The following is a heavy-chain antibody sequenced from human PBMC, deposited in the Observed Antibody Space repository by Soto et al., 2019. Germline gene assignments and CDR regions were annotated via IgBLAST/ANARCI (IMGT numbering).Heavy chain of an antibody. V-gene: IGHV4-31*03. Sequence: QVQLQESGPGLVKPSQTLSLTCTVSGGSISSGGYYWSWFRQHPGQGLEWIGYSYYSVSTYYNPSLKSRPPLSIATSQNRFSLQLSSVTAADTAVDYCARATTVTTRLSVWGQATMVTVSS. CDR2: SYYSVST. CDR1: GGSISSGGYY. CDR3: ARATTVTTRLSV. J-gene: IGHJ3*01. D-gene: IGHD4-17*01.